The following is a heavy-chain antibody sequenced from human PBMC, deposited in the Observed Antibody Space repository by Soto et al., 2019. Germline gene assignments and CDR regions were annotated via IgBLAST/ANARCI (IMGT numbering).Heavy chain of an antibody. D-gene: IGHD3-10*02. CDR2: IYDTGVSGYTPST. J-gene: IGHJ6*02. Sequence: SETLSLTCTVSGGSITSSYWSWIRRPPGKGLEWIAYIYDTGVSGYTPSTSYNPSLKSRVTMSVDTSKSQFSLKLTSVTAADTAVYYCARGEDVFFYYGLDVWGQGITVTVSS. V-gene: IGHV4-59*01. CDR1: GGSITSSY. CDR3: ARGEDVFFYYGLDV.